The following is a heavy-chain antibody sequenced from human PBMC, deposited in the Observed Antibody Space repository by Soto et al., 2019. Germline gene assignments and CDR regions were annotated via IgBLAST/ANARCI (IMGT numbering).Heavy chain of an antibody. Sequence: QVQLVQSGAEVKKPGASVKVSCKASIYIFTTYYMHWVRQAPGQGLEWMGIINPSGNSTTYAQNLQGRVTMTRDTSTSTVYMQLSSLRSEDTAVYYCARDNMVTQSSYYYYGLDVWGQGTTVTVSS. D-gene: IGHD2-21*02. J-gene: IGHJ6*02. CDR2: INPSGNST. CDR1: IYIFTTYY. V-gene: IGHV1-46*04. CDR3: ARDNMVTQSSYYYYGLDV.